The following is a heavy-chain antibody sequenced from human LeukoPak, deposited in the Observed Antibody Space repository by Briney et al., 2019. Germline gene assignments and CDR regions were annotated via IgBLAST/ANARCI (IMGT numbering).Heavy chain of an antibody. Sequence: GGSLRLSCAASGFTFDDYATHWVRQAPGKGLEWVSLISGDGGSTYYADSVKGRFTISRDNSKNSLYLQMNSLRTEDTALYYCAKSQYYYDSSGYHDAFDIWGQGTMVTVSS. J-gene: IGHJ3*02. CDR2: ISGDGGST. D-gene: IGHD3-22*01. V-gene: IGHV3-43*02. CDR1: GFTFDDYA. CDR3: AKSQYYYDSSGYHDAFDI.